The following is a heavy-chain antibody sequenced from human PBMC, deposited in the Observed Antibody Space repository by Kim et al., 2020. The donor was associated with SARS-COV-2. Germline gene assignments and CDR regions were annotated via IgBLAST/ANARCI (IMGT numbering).Heavy chain of an antibody. CDR1: GLSFRNYG. Sequence: GGSLRLSCAASGLSFRNYGMSWVRQAPGKGLDWVANIKQDGSAKYYVDSVKGRFSISRDNAKNSVYLQMNSLRAEDTAVYYCAKSYSNGWYSWVDAFDIWGQGTVVTVSS. CDR3: AKSYSNGWYSWVDAFDI. V-gene: IGHV3-7*01. D-gene: IGHD6-19*01. CDR2: IKQDGSAK. J-gene: IGHJ3*02.